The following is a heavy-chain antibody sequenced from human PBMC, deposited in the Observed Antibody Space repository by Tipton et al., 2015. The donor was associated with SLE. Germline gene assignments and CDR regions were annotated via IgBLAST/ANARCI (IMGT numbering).Heavy chain of an antibody. CDR2: VSYSGNT. V-gene: IGHV4-59*08. Sequence: TLSLTCSFSGASISSPYCSWIRQPPGQGLEWIGFVSYSGNTHYNPSLQSRLTISVDRSKNQFSLNLRSVTAADTAVYFCAKSGGSGYTFWGQGILVTVSS. J-gene: IGHJ4*02. CDR3: AKSGGSGYTF. CDR1: GASISSPY. D-gene: IGHD5-12*01.